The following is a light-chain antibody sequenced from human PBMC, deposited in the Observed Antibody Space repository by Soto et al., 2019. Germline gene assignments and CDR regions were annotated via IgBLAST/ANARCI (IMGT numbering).Light chain of an antibody. CDR3: QQYNTYSRT. CDR1: QSISSK. V-gene: IGKV1-39*01. CDR2: AAS. J-gene: IGKJ1*01. Sequence: DIQMTQSPSSLSASVGDRVTITCRASQSISSKLNWYQQKPGKVPKLLIYAASSLQSGVPSRFSGSGSGTDFTLTISGLQPNDFATYYCQQYNTYSRTFGQGTKVDIK.